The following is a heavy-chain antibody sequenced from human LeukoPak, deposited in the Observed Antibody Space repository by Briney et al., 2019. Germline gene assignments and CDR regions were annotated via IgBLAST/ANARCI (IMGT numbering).Heavy chain of an antibody. V-gene: IGHV1-18*01. Sequence: ASVKVSFKASGYTFTSYGISWVRPAPGQGVEGMGWISAYNGNTNYAQKLQGRVTMTTDTSTSTAYMELRSLRSDDTAVYYCARDPTPISKVGIGGYYYYMDVWGKGTTVTVSS. CDR1: GYTFTSYG. D-gene: IGHD3-16*01. J-gene: IGHJ6*03. CDR3: ARDPTPISKVGIGGYYYYMDV. CDR2: ISAYNGNT.